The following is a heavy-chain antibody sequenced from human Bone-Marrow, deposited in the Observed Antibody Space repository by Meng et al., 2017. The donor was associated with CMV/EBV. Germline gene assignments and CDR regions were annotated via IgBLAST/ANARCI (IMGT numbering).Heavy chain of an antibody. CDR2: IIPIFGTA. V-gene: IGHV1-69*05. J-gene: IGHJ6*02. CDR3: ASSSSYYYYYGMDV. Sequence: SVKVSCKVSGYTLTELSMHWVRQAPGQGLEWMGGIIPIFGTANYAQKFQGRVTITTDESTSTAYMELRSLRSDDTAVYYCASSSSYYYYYGMDVWGQGTTVTVSS. CDR1: GYTLTELS. D-gene: IGHD6-13*01.